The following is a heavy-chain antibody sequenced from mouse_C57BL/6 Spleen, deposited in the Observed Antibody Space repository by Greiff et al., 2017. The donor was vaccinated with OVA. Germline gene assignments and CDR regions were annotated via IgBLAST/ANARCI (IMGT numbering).Heavy chain of an antibody. CDR2: IDPSDSYT. Sequence: QVQLQQPGAELVMPGASVKLSCKASGYTFTSYWMHWVKQRPGQGLEWIGEIDPSDSYTNYNQKFKGKSTLTVDKSASTAYMQLSSLTSDDSAVYYCARSLTTLQYYFDYWGQGTTLTVSS. J-gene: IGHJ2*01. CDR1: GYTFTSYW. CDR3: ARSLTTLQYYFDY. D-gene: IGHD1-1*01. V-gene: IGHV1-69*01.